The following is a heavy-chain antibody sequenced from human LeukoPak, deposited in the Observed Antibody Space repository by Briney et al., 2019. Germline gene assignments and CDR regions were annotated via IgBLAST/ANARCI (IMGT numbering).Heavy chain of an antibody. Sequence: SETLSLTCTVSGGSISSGGYYWSWIRQHPGKGLGWIGYIYYSGSTYYNPSLKSRVTISVDTSKNQFSLKLSSVTAADTAVYYCARCSSGWWFDIWGQGTMVTVSS. D-gene: IGHD6-19*01. CDR2: IYYSGST. J-gene: IGHJ3*02. CDR3: ARCSSGWWFDI. CDR1: GGSISSGGYY. V-gene: IGHV4-31*03.